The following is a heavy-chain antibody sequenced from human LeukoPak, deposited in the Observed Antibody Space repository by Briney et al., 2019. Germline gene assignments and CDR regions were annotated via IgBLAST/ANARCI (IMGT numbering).Heavy chain of an antibody. CDR2: IYSTGNT. J-gene: IGHJ4*02. CDR3: ARGQLHYPDS. D-gene: IGHD5-18*01. Sequence: SSETLSLSCTVSGGSMSSSYGRWVRQPPGKGLEWIAYIYSTGNTKYNPSLASRVTISLDMSKNQFSLTLRSVTAADTAIYYCARGQLHYPDSWGQGTLVTASS. V-gene: IGHV4-59*01. CDR1: GGSMSSSY.